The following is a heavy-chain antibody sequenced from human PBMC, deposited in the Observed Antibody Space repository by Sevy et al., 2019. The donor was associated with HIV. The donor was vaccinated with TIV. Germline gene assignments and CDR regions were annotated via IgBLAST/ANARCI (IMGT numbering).Heavy chain of an antibody. CDR1: GFTFSSYA. V-gene: IGHV3-23*01. Sequence: GGSLRLSCAASGFTFSSYAMSWVRQAPGKGLEWVSAISGSGGSTYYADSVKGRFTISRDNSKNTLYLQMNSLRAEDTAVYYCAKLLAAANIYYYGMDVWGQGPTVTVSS. D-gene: IGHD6-13*01. CDR2: ISGSGGST. CDR3: AKLLAAANIYYYGMDV. J-gene: IGHJ6*02.